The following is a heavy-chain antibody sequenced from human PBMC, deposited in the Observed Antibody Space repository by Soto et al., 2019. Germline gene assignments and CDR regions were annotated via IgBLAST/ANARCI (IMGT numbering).Heavy chain of an antibody. Sequence: GGSLRLSCAASGFTFSGSAMHWVRQASGKGLEWVGRIRSKANSYATAYAASVKGRFTISRDDSKNTAYLQMNSLKTEDTAVYYCTRLGDDSMDYYYYMDVWGKGTTVTVSS. D-gene: IGHD3-16*01. CDR3: TRLGDDSMDYYYYMDV. V-gene: IGHV3-73*01. CDR1: GFTFSGSA. J-gene: IGHJ6*03. CDR2: IRSKANSYAT.